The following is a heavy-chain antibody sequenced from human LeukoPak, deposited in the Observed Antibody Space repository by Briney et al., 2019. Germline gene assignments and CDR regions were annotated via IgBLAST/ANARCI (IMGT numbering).Heavy chain of an antibody. CDR2: MNPNSGNT. J-gene: IGHJ4*02. CDR1: GYTFTSYD. V-gene: IGHV1-8*01. D-gene: IGHD2-2*01. CDR3: ARVPRYQLLWYLSY. Sequence: ASVKVSCKASGYTFTSYDINWVRQAIGQGLEWMGWMNPNSGNTGFAQKFQGRVTMTRNTSISIAYMELSSLRSEDTAVYYCARVPRYQLLWYLSYWGQGTLVTVSS.